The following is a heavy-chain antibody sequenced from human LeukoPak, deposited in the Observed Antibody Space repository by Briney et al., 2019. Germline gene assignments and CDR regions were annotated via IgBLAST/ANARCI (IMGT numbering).Heavy chain of an antibody. J-gene: IGHJ4*02. CDR1: RYTFTGHY. D-gene: IGHD1-26*01. CDR2: INPNSGAT. V-gene: IGHV1-2*02. CDR3: ARVLFPNSGTYYIPSGY. Sequence: ASVKVSCKASRYTFTGHYLRWVRQAPGQGLEWMGWINPNSGATKFADNFQGRVTLTRDTSITTAYMELSRLRSDDTAFYYCARVLFPNSGTYYIPSGYWGQGTLVTVSS.